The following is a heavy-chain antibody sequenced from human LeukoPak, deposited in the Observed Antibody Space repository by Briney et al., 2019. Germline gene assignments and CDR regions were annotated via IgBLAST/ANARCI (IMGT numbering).Heavy chain of an antibody. J-gene: IGHJ4*02. D-gene: IGHD3-22*01. V-gene: IGHV1-69*13. CDR1: GGTFSSYA. Sequence: ASVKVSCKASGGTFSSYAISWVRQATGQGLEWMGGIIPIFGTANYAQKFQGRVTITADESTSTAYMELSSLRSEDTAVYYCARGLYYYDSSGYAKYFDYWGQGTLVTVSS. CDR2: IIPIFGTA. CDR3: ARGLYYYDSSGYAKYFDY.